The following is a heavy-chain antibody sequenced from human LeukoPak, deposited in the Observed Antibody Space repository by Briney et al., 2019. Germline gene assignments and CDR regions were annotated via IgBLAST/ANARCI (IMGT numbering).Heavy chain of an antibody. D-gene: IGHD5-18*01. V-gene: IGHV4-59*01. CDR2: VSYSGST. J-gene: IGHJ4*02. CDR3: ARENDRYGRIDY. Sequence: SETLSLTCTVSGGSISSYYCSWVWQPPGKGLEWIGYVSYSGSTDHNPSLKSRVIISIDTSKNQFSLRLSSVTAADTAVYYCARENDRYGRIDYWGQGTQVTVSS. CDR1: GGSISSYY.